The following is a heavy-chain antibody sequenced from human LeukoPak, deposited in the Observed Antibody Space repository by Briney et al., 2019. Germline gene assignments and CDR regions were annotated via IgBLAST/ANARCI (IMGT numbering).Heavy chain of an antibody. CDR3: ATGVVAATFFRNYYYGMDV. Sequence: ASVKVSCKASGYTFTGYYMHWVRQAPGKGLEWMGGFDPEDGETIYAQKFQGRVTMTEDTSTDTAYMELSSLRSEDTAVYYCATGVVAATFFRNYYYGMDVWGQGTTVTVSS. J-gene: IGHJ6*02. D-gene: IGHD2-15*01. V-gene: IGHV1-24*01. CDR2: FDPEDGET. CDR1: GYTFTGYY.